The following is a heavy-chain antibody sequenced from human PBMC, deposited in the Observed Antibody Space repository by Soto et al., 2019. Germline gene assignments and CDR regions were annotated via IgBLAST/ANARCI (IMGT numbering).Heavy chain of an antibody. D-gene: IGHD3-10*01. CDR1: GDTFTNFG. J-gene: IGHJ5*02. V-gene: IGHV1-18*01. CDR3: ARVLRGFVNWCDP. CDR2: IATYNSTT. Sequence: GASVKVSCKTSGDTFTNFGISWVRQAPGQGLEWMGWIATYNSTTNYAQKFQGRLTLTTDTSTSTAYMELKSLEYDDTAVYYCARVLRGFVNWCDPWCQVTLFTVSP.